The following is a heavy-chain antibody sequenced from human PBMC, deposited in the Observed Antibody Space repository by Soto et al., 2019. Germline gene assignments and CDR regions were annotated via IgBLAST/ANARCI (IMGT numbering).Heavy chain of an antibody. CDR2: INPYNDDT. Sequence: QVQLLQSESDVKKPGASVKVSCKASGYTFRTYAIGWVRQAPGQGLEWMGWINPYNDDTHYAQNLQGRVTMTADTSTNTAYMELRSLRSDDTALYYCARVNVAVGLATTGMDVWGQGTTVTVSS. D-gene: IGHD2-21*01. CDR3: ARVNVAVGLATTGMDV. V-gene: IGHV1-18*01. J-gene: IGHJ6*02. CDR1: GYTFRTYA.